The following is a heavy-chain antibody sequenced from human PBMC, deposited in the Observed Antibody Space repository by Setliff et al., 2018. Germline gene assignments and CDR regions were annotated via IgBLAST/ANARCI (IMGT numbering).Heavy chain of an antibody. CDR2: IYSGGST. CDR3: ARDNTLFGVVITGSWFDP. Sequence: PGGSLRLSCAVSGFTVSSNYMSWVRQAPGKGLEWVSVIYSGGSTYYADSVKGRFTISRDNADNSLYLQMNSLRVEDTAVYYCARDNTLFGVVITGSWFDPWGQGTLVTVSS. CDR1: GFTVSSNY. D-gene: IGHD3-3*01. V-gene: IGHV3-53*01. J-gene: IGHJ5*02.